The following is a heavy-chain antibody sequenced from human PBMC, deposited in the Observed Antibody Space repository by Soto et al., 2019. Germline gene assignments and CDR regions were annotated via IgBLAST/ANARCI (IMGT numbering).Heavy chain of an antibody. CDR3: ARSQGSSTSLEIYYYYYYGMDV. Sequence: QVQLVQSGAEVKKPGSSVKVSCKASGGTFSSYAISWVRQAPGQGLEWMGGIIPISGTANYAQKFQGRVTMTADESTSTAYMELSSLRSEDTALYYCARSQGSSTSLEIYYYYYYGMDVWGQGTTVTVSS. J-gene: IGHJ6*02. CDR1: GGTFSSYA. V-gene: IGHV1-69*01. D-gene: IGHD2-2*01. CDR2: IIPISGTA.